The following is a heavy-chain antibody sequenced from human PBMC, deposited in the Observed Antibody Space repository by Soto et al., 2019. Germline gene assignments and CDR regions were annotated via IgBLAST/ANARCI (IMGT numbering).Heavy chain of an antibody. D-gene: IGHD2-2*01. J-gene: IGHJ4*02. CDR2: IYYSGST. CDR3: ARGGMVIIPTATAFDY. CDR1: GGSISSSSYY. Sequence: XATLSLTGTVCGGSISSSSYYWGWIRQPPGKGLEWIGGIYYSGSTNYNPSLKSRVTMSVATSKNQFSLKLSSVTAADTAVYYCARGGMVIIPTATAFDYWGQGTLVTVSS. V-gene: IGHV4-39*07.